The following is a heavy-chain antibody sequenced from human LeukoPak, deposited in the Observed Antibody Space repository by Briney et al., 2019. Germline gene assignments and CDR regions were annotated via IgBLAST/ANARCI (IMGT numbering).Heavy chain of an antibody. CDR3: ARDWQDYSGSDY. J-gene: IGHJ4*02. Sequence: SETLSLTCSVSGGSISSYPWIWIRQAPGKGLEWIGYINNSGHTNYNPSLKSRVTISIDTSKNQFSLSLTSVTAADTAVYYCARDWQDYSGSDYWGQGTLVTVSS. CDR1: GGSISSYP. D-gene: IGHD5-12*01. V-gene: IGHV4-59*01. CDR2: INNSGHT.